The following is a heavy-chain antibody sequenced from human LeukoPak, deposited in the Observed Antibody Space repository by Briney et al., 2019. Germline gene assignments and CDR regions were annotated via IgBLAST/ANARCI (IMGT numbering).Heavy chain of an antibody. V-gene: IGHV1-2*02. CDR3: ARVLRGSYNAFDI. CDR2: INPNSGGT. CDR1: GYTFTGYY. D-gene: IGHD1-26*01. Sequence: ASVKVSCKASGYTFTGYYMHWVRQAPGQGLEWMGWINPNSGGTNYAQKFQGRVTMTRDTSISTAYMELSRLRSDDTAVYYCARVLRGSYNAFDIWGQGTMVTVSS. J-gene: IGHJ3*02.